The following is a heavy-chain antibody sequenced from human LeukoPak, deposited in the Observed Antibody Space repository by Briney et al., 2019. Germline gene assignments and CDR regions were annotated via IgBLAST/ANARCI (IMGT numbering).Heavy chain of an antibody. J-gene: IGHJ6*02. Sequence: APVKVSCKASGYTFTSYDINWVRQATGQGLEWMGWMNPNSGNTGYAQKFQGRVTMTRNTSISTAYMELSRLRSEHTAVYYCARNLRYFDWLLDYYGMDVWGQGTTVTVSS. D-gene: IGHD3-9*01. CDR2: MNPNSGNT. V-gene: IGHV1-8*01. CDR1: GYTFTSYD. CDR3: ARNLRYFDWLLDYYGMDV.